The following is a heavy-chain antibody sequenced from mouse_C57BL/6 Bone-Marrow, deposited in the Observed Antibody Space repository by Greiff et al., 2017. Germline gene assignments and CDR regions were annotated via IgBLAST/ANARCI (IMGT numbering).Heavy chain of an antibody. CDR1: GYTFTSYW. V-gene: IGHV1-69*01. Sequence: VQLQQSGAELVMPGASVKLSCKASGYTFTSYWMHWVKQRPGQGLEWIGEIAPSDSYTNYNQKFKGKSTLTVDKSSSTAYMQLSSLTSEDSAVYYCARWGYDYWGQGTLVTVSA. D-gene: IGHD2-2*01. CDR3: ARWGYDY. CDR2: IAPSDSYT. J-gene: IGHJ3*01.